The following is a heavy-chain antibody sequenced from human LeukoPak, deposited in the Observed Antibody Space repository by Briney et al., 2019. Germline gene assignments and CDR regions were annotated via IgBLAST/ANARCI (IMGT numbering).Heavy chain of an antibody. Sequence: SQTLSLTCAISGDSVSRTNIAWNWIRQSPSRGLEWLGRTYYRSKWYNDYAVSVTSRITINPDTSKNQFSLHLNSVTPEDTGVYYCARGTGWPLFDYWGQGTLVTVSS. CDR1: GDSVSRTNIA. D-gene: IGHD6-19*01. J-gene: IGHJ4*02. CDR2: TYYRSKWYN. V-gene: IGHV6-1*01. CDR3: ARGTGWPLFDY.